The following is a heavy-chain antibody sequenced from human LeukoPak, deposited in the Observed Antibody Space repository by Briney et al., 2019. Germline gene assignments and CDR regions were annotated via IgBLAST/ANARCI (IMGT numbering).Heavy chain of an antibody. CDR2: ISGSGGST. CDR1: GFTFSSYA. V-gene: IGHV3-23*01. J-gene: IGHJ3*02. D-gene: IGHD3-22*01. CDR3: AKTSITMIVVVMYAFDI. Sequence: PGGSLRLSCAASGFTFSSYAMSWVRQAPGKGLEWVSAISGSGGSTYYADSVRGRFTISRDNSKNTLYLQMNSLRAEDTAVYYCAKTSITMIVVVMYAFDIWGQGAMVTVSS.